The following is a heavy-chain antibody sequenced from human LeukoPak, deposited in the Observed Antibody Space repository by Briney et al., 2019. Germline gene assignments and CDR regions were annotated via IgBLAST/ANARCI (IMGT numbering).Heavy chain of an antibody. CDR2: IRSKVYGGTP. CDR3: TRDQTPYY. J-gene: IGHJ4*02. CDR1: GFTFGDCA. V-gene: IGHV3-49*04. Sequence: GGSLRLSCTASGFTFGDCAMTWVRQAPGKGLEWVGFIRSKVYGGTPEYAASVKGRFTISRDDSKGIAYLQMNSLKTEDTAVYYCTRDQTPYYWGQGTLVTVSS.